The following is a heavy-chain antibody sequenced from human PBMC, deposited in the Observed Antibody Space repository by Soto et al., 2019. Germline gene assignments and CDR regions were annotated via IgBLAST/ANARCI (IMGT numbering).Heavy chain of an antibody. CDR1: GGTFSSYA. CDR2: IIPIFGTA. D-gene: IGHD1-26*01. J-gene: IGHJ3*02. CDR3: ARGSYGRMGAFDI. V-gene: IGHV1-69*12. Sequence: QVQLVQSGAEVKKPGSSVKVSCKASGGTFSSYAISWVRQAPGQELEWLGGIIPIFGTAIYAQKSQGRVTITADESRSTAYMELSNLRSEDTAVYYWARGSYGRMGAFDIWGKGTMVTVSS.